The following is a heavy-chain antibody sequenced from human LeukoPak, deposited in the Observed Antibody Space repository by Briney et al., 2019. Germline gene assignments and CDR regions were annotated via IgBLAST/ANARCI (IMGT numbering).Heavy chain of an antibody. V-gene: IGHV4-4*07. D-gene: IGHD3-3*02. CDR2: IYTSGST. CDR3: HFWSGYSAFDI. Sequence: SETLSLTCTVSGGSISSYYWSWIRQPAGKGLEWIGRIYTSGSTNYNPPLKSRVTMSVDTSKNQFSLKLSSVTAADTAVYYCHFWSGYSAFDIWGQGTMVTVSS. CDR1: GGSISSYY. J-gene: IGHJ3*02.